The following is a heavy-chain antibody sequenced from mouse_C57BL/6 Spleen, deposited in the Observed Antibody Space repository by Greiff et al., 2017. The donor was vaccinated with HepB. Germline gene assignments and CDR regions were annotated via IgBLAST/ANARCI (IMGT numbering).Heavy chain of an antibody. CDR3: ARRPPPYYGSSHWYFDV. CDR2: IYPRSGNT. CDR1: GYTFTSYG. D-gene: IGHD1-1*01. Sequence: VKLVESGAELARPGASVKLSCKASGYTFTSYGISWVKQRTGQGLEWIGEIYPRSGNTYYNEKFKGKATLTADKSSSTAYMELRSLTSEDSAVYFCARRPPPYYGSSHWYFDVWGTGTTVTVSS. J-gene: IGHJ1*03. V-gene: IGHV1-81*01.